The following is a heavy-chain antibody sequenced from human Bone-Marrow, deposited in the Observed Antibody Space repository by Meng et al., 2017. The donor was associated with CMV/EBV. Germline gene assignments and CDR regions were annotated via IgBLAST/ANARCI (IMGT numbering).Heavy chain of an antibody. CDR2: VQYDGSSE. CDR3: AKDDYGVDV. J-gene: IGHJ6*04. CDR1: GFAFRNYA. V-gene: IGHV3-30*02. Sequence: GESLKISCAASGFAFRNYAMYWVRQAPGKGLEWVAYVQYDGSSEKYADSVKGRFTISRDSSKNTLYLQMNSLRPEDTAVYFCAKDDYGVDVWGKGTTVTVSS.